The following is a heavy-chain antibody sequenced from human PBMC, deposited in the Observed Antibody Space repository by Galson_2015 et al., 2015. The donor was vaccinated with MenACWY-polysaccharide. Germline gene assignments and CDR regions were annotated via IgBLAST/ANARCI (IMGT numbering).Heavy chain of an antibody. CDR1: GDSVSSNSAA. CDR3: TRTELNGRYFDL. CDR2: TYYRSKWFN. D-gene: IGHD3-10*01. V-gene: IGHV6-1*01. J-gene: IGHJ2*01. Sequence: CAISGDSVSSNSAAWNWIRQSPSRGLEWLGRTYYRSKWFNDYAVSVKSRVTINPDTSKNQFSLQLNSVAPEDTAVYYCTRTELNGRYFDLWGRGTLVTVSS.